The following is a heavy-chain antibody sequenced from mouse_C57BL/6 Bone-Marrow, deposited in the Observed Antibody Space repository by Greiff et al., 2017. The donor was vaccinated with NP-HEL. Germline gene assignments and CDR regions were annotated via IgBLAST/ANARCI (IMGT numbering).Heavy chain of an antibody. D-gene: IGHD2-3*01. Sequence: VQLQQSGAELVRPGASVKLSCTASGFNIQDDYMPWVKQRPEQGLEWIGWIDPENGDTEYASKFQGKATITADTSSNTAYLPLSSLTSEDTAVYYCTTRWLLAWFAYWGQGTLVTVSA. CDR1: GFNIQDDY. J-gene: IGHJ3*01. CDR2: IDPENGDT. CDR3: TTRWLLAWFAY. V-gene: IGHV14-4*01.